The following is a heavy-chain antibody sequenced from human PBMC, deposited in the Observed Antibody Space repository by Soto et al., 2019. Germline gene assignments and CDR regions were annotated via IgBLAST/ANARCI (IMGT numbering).Heavy chain of an antibody. Sequence: LSLTCTVSGGSISSYYWSWIRQPPGKGLEWIGYIYYSGSTNYNPSLKSRVTISVDTSKNQFSLKLSSVTAADTAVYYCARAGAYYYYGMDVWGQGTTVTVSS. V-gene: IGHV4-59*01. J-gene: IGHJ6*02. CDR1: GGSISSYY. CDR3: ARAGAYYYYGMDV. CDR2: IYYSGST.